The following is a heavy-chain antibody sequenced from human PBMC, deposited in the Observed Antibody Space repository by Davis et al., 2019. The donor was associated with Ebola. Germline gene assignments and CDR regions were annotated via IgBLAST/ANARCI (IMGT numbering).Heavy chain of an antibody. D-gene: IGHD3-16*01. CDR2: ISYDGSNK. CDR3: ARDGPLFALGDYYYGMDV. J-gene: IGHJ6*02. Sequence: GESLKISCAASGFTFSRYPMHWVRQAPGKGLEWVALISYDGSNKYYADSVKGRFTISRDNSKNTRYLQMNSLRAEATAVYYCARDGPLFALGDYYYGMDVWGQGTTVTVSS. CDR1: GFTFSRYP. V-gene: IGHV3-30-3*01.